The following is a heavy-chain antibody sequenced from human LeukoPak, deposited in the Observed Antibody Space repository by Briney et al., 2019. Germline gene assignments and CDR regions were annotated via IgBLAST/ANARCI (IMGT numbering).Heavy chain of an antibody. CDR3: ARVVRGVITRHGDPFDP. CDR2: INHSGST. D-gene: IGHD3-10*01. Sequence: PSETLSLTCAVYGVSFSGYYWSWIRQPPGKGLEWIGEINHSGSTNYNPSLKSRVAISVDTSKNQFSLKLSSVTAADTAVYYCARVVRGVITRHGDPFDPWGQGTLVTVSS. V-gene: IGHV4-34*01. J-gene: IGHJ5*02. CDR1: GVSFSGYY.